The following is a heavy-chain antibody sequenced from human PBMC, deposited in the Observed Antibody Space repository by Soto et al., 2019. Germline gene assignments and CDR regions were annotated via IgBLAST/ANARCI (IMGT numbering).Heavy chain of an antibody. J-gene: IGHJ5*02. Sequence: LSLTCTVSGSSISSSSYYWVWIRQPPGKGLEWIGSIYYSGSTYYNPSLKSRVTISVDTSKNQFSLKLSSVTAADTAVYYCARQLRFLEWLSLFGWFDPWGQGTLVTVSS. D-gene: IGHD3-3*01. CDR3: ARQLRFLEWLSLFGWFDP. V-gene: IGHV4-39*01. CDR1: GSSISSSSYY. CDR2: IYYSGST.